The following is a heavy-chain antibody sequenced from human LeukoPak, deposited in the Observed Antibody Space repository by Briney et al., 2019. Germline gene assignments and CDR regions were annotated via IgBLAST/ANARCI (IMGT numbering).Heavy chain of an antibody. Sequence: PGGSLRLSCAASGFXVSTNYISWVRQAPGKGLEWVSDIYSGDSTYYADSVKGRFTISRHNSKNTLDLQMNSLRAEDTAVYYCARDRGDGYCSSTSCSHAFDIWGQGTMVTVSS. CDR1: GFXVSTNY. CDR2: IYSGDST. V-gene: IGHV3-53*04. D-gene: IGHD2-2*01. J-gene: IGHJ3*02. CDR3: ARDRGDGYCSSTSCSHAFDI.